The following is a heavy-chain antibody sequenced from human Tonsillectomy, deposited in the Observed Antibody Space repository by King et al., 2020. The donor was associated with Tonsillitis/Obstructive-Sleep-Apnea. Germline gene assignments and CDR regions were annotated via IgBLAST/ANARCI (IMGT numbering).Heavy chain of an antibody. CDR2: ISSSGSTI. D-gene: IGHD6-6*01. V-gene: IGHV3-48*03. J-gene: IGHJ4*02. CDR1: GFTFSSYE. Sequence: QLVQSGGGLVQPGGSLRLSCAASGFTFSSYEMNWVRQAPGKGLEWVSYISSSGSTIYYADSVKGRFTISRDNAKNSLYLQMNSLRAEDTAVYYCARGGSFGSIAARPKDYWGQGTLVTVSS. CDR3: ARGGSFGSIAARPKDY.